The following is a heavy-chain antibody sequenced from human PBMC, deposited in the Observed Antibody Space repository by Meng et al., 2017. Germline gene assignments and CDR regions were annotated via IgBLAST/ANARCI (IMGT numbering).Heavy chain of an antibody. CDR2: IWYDGSNK. J-gene: IGHJ6*04. V-gene: IGHV3-33*01. Sequence: GESLKISCAASGFTFSSYGMHWVRQAPGKGLEWVAVIWYDGSNKYYADSVKGRFTISRDNSKNTLYLQMNSLRAEDTAVYYCARVQLAAAGPLGGYYYYGMNVWARGPS. CDR3: ARVQLAAAGPLGGYYYYGMNV. D-gene: IGHD6-13*01. CDR1: GFTFSSYG.